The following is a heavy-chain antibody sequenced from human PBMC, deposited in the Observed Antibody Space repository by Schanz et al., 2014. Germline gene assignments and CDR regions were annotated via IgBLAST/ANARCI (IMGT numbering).Heavy chain of an antibody. CDR1: GGSISSGGYS. J-gene: IGHJ6*02. V-gene: IGHV4-30-4*07. CDR3: ARGGRTTYNYYYGMDV. Sequence: QVQLQESGPGLVKPSQTLSLTCAVSGGSISSGGYSWNWIRQPPGKGLEWIVYIYYSGSTYYNPSLKCRVTISVDTSKNQFSLKLSSVTAADTAVYYCARGGRTTYNYYYGMDVWGQGTTVTVSS. D-gene: IGHD1-1*01. CDR2: IYYSGST.